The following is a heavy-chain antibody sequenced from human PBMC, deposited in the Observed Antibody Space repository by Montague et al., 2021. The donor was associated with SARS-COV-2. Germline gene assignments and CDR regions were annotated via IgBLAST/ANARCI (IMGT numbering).Heavy chain of an antibody. CDR1: GYSLSSFY. Sequence: SVKVSCKVSGYSLSSFYMDIHWVRQAPGKGLEWMGEFDSQGDKTTFAQTFQGRLSMTEDRSTDTFYMELRSLRSEDTAIYYCATVGLGVITYALAIWGQGTMVTVSS. CDR3: ATVGLGVITYALAI. D-gene: IGHD1-26*01. V-gene: IGHV1-24*01. J-gene: IGHJ3*02. CDR2: FDSQGDKT.